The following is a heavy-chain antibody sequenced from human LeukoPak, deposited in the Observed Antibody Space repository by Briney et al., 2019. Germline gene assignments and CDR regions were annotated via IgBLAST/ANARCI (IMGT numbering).Heavy chain of an antibody. CDR3: ARGERWYYYDSSGLYYFDY. V-gene: IGHV1-2*02. CDR2: INPNSGGT. Sequence: ASVKVSCKASGYTFTGYYMHWVRQAPGQGLEWMGWINPNSGGTNYALKFQGRVTMTRDTSISTAYMELSRLRSDDTAVYYCARGERWYYYDSSGLYYFDYWGQGTLVTVSS. J-gene: IGHJ4*02. D-gene: IGHD3-22*01. CDR1: GYTFTGYY.